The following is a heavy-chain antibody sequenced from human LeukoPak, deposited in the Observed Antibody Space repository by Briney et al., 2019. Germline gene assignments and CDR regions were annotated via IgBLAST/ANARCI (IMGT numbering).Heavy chain of an antibody. D-gene: IGHD3-22*01. V-gene: IGHV1-69*04. CDR1: GGTFSSYA. CDR2: IIPILGIA. CDR3: ARNRYYYDSRLDY. Sequence: ASVKVSCKASGGTFSSYAISWVRQAPGQGLEWMGRIIPILGIANYAQKFQGRVTITADKSTSTAYMELSNLRSEDTAVYYCARNRYYYDSRLDYWGQGTLVTVSS. J-gene: IGHJ4*02.